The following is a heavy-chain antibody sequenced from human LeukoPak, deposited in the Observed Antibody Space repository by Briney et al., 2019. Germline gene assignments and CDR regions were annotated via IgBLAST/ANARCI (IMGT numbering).Heavy chain of an antibody. V-gene: IGHV4-59*08. CDR1: GGSISSYY. CDR3: ARASSGGSCPRY. D-gene: IGHD2-15*01. CDR2: IFYSVST. Sequence: SETLSLTCTVSGGSISSYYWSWIRQPPGKGLDWIGYIFYSVSTNYTPSLTSRVTISVDTSQNAFSLKLSSVTAADPAVYYCARASSGGSCPRYWAQETLLTVSS. J-gene: IGHJ4*02.